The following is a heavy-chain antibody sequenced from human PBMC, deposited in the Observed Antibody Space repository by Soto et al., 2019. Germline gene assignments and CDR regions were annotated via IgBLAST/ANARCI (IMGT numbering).Heavy chain of an antibody. CDR3: ARGWYYDFWSGYYTRLGGFYGMDV. J-gene: IGHJ6*02. CDR1: GYTFTSYD. D-gene: IGHD3-3*01. Sequence: AAVKVSCKAAGYTFTSYDINWVRQATGQGLEWMGWMNPNRGNTGYAQKFQGRVTMTRNTAISTAYMELSSLRSEDTAVYYCARGWYYDFWSGYYTRLGGFYGMDVWGQGTTVTSP. CDR2: MNPNRGNT. V-gene: IGHV1-8*01.